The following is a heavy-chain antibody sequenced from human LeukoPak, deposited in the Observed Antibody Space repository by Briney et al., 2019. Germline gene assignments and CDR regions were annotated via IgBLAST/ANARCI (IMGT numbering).Heavy chain of an antibody. Sequence: ASVKVSCKASGYTFTSYDINWVRQAPGQGLEWMGWISAYNGNTNYAQKLQGRVTMTTDTSTSTAYMELRSLRSDDTAVYYCARSYSSSSDFDYWGQGTLVTVSS. V-gene: IGHV1-18*01. J-gene: IGHJ4*02. CDR2: ISAYNGNT. CDR1: GYTFTSYD. D-gene: IGHD6-6*01. CDR3: ARSYSSSSDFDY.